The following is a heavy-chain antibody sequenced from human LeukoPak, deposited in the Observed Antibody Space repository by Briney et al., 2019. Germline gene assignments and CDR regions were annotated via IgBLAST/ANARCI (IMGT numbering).Heavy chain of an antibody. CDR3: ARSPEYYYDSSVGDAFDI. CDR1: GYTFTSYA. Sequence: GASVKVSCKASGYTFTSYAMNWVRQAPGQGLEWTGWISAYNGNTNYAQKLQGRVTMTTDTSTSTAYMELRSLRSDDTAVYYCARSPEYYYDSSVGDAFDIWGQGTMVTVSS. V-gene: IGHV1-18*01. D-gene: IGHD3-22*01. J-gene: IGHJ3*02. CDR2: ISAYNGNT.